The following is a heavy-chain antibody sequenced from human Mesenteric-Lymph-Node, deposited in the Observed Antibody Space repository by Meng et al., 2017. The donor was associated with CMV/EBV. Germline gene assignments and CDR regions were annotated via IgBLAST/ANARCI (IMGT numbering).Heavy chain of an antibody. CDR3: ARDLIAAAGPLDY. CDR2: IIPSGGST. CDR1: GGTFSSYA. J-gene: IGHJ4*02. D-gene: IGHD6-13*01. V-gene: IGHV1-46*01. Sequence: KASGGTFSSYAISWVRQAPGQGLEWMGGIIPSGGSTSYAQKFQGRVTMARDTSTSTVYMELSSLRSEDTAVYYCARDLIAAAGPLDYWGQGTLVTVSS.